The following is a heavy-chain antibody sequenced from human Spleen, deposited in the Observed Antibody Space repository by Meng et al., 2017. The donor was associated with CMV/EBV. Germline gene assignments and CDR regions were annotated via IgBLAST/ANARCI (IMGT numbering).Heavy chain of an antibody. Sequence: SETLSLTCTVSGYSISSSSYFWGWIRQPPGKGLGWIGRIYYSGSPSYNPSLKSRVTISADTSKNQFSLKLTSVTAADTAVYYCARSAAAGTYFDYWGQGTLVTVSS. CDR2: IYYSGSP. CDR3: ARSAAAGTYFDY. CDR1: GYSISSSSYF. J-gene: IGHJ4*02. V-gene: IGHV4-39*01. D-gene: IGHD6-13*01.